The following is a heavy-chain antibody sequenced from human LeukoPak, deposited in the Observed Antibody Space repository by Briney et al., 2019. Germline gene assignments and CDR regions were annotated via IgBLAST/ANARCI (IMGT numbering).Heavy chain of an antibody. D-gene: IGHD3-22*01. Sequence: PGGSLRLSCAASGFTFSGYDMNWVRQAPGEGLEWVSGISGGGGGTYYADSVKGRFTISRDNSRNTLYLQMNSLRAEDTAVYYCAKEVIIRAGGMDVWGQGTTVTVSS. V-gene: IGHV3-23*01. CDR2: ISGGGGGT. CDR1: GFTFSGYD. J-gene: IGHJ6*02. CDR3: AKEVIIRAGGMDV.